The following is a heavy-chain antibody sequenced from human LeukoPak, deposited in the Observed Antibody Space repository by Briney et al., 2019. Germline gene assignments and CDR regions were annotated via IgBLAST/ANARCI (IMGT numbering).Heavy chain of an antibody. CDR1: GGSFSGYY. CDR3: ARGLYTVIAASALTNWFDP. CDR2: INHSGST. V-gene: IGHV4-34*01. J-gene: IGHJ5*02. Sequence: PSETLSLTCAVYGGSFSGYYWSWIRQPPGKGLEWIGGINHSGSTNYNPSLKSRVTISVDTSKNQFSPKLSSVTAADTAVYYCARGLYTVIAASALTNWFDPWGQGTLVTVSS. D-gene: IGHD6-13*01.